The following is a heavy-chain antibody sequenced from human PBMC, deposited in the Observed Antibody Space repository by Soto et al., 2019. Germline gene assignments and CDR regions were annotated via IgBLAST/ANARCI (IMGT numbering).Heavy chain of an antibody. D-gene: IGHD5-18*01. V-gene: IGHV3-15*01. J-gene: IGHJ4*02. CDR3: TRYSYGASEY. CDR2: IKSKTDGGTT. Sequence: EVQLVESGVGLVKPGGSLRLSCAASGFTVSNAWMSWVRQAPGKGLEWVGRIKSKTDGGTTEYDAPVKGRFTISRDDSKNTLYLQMNSLKTEDTAVYYCTRYSYGASEYWGQGTVVTVSS. CDR1: GFTVSNAW.